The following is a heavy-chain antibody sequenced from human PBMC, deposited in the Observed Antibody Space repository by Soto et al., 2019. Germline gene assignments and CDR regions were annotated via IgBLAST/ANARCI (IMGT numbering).Heavy chain of an antibody. D-gene: IGHD3-22*01. CDR2: ISYDGSNK. J-gene: IGHJ4*02. CDR1: GFTFSSYG. V-gene: IGHV3-30*18. CDR3: AKDLLYRYYHSSGYYPVFDY. Sequence: LRLSCAASGFTFSSYGMHWVRQAPGKGLEWVAVISYDGSNKYYADSVKGRFTISRDNSKNTLYLQMNSLRAEDTAVYYCAKDLLYRYYHSSGYYPVFDYWGQGTLVTVS.